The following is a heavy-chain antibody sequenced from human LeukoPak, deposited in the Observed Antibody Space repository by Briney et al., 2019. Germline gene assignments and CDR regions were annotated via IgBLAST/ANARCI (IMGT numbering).Heavy chain of an antibody. CDR1: DVSITSYH. CDR3: ARGQLGSGMDDP. Sequence: PSETLSLTCTVTDVSITSYHWSWIRQPPGKGLEWIGYISYSGSANYNPSLKSRATILLDTSKNQFSLRLTSVTPADTAVYYCARGQLGSGMDDPWGQGTLVTVSS. CDR2: ISYSGSA. D-gene: IGHD3-10*01. J-gene: IGHJ5*02. V-gene: IGHV4-59*01.